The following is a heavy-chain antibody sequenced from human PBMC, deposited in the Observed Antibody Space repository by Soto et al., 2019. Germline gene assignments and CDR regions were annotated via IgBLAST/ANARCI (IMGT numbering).Heavy chain of an antibody. CDR1: GYTFTSYG. CDR2: ICAYNGNT. D-gene: IGHD2-21*01. CDR3: DRGSDRDKVNDLVY. J-gene: IGHJ4*01. Sequence: ASVKVSCKASGYTFTSYGISWVRQAPGQGLEWMGWICAYNGNTNYAQKLQGRVTMTTDTSTSTAYMELRSLRSDDTAVYYCDRGSDRDKVNDLVYWGQGTLVTVSS. V-gene: IGHV1-18*01.